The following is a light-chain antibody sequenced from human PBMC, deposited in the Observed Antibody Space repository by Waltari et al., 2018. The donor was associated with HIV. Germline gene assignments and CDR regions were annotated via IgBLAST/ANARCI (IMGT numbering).Light chain of an antibody. CDR3: MLYMGSGISV. Sequence: QTVVTQEPSFSVSPGGTATLTCAFTLGSVPIRYSPPVYQQTPGQTPRTLIYSTNTRSSGVPYRFSCSILGNKAALTITGAQADDESDYYCMLYMGSGISVFGGGTKLTVL. J-gene: IGLJ3*02. CDR1: LGSVPIRYS. CDR2: STN. V-gene: IGLV8-61*01.